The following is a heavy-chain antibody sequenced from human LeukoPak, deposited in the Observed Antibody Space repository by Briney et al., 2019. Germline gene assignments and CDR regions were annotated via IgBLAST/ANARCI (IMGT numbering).Heavy chain of an antibody. D-gene: IGHD4-11*01. J-gene: IGHJ1*01. CDR1: GGTFSSYA. CDR3: ARRSPTTETTDPFQH. CDR2: IIPIFGTA. Sequence: SVKVSCKASGGTFSSYAISWVRQAPGQGLEWMGGIIPIFGTANYAQKFQGRVTITADESTSTAYMELSSLRSEDTAVYFCARRSPTTETTDPFQHWGQGTLVSVS. V-gene: IGHV1-69*01.